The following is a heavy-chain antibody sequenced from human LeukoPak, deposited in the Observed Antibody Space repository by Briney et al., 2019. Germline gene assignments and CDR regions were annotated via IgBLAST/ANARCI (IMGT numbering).Heavy chain of an antibody. D-gene: IGHD4-17*01. Sequence: GGSLRLSCAASGFTFSSYAMHWVRQAPGKGLEWVAVISYDGSNKYYADSVKGRFTISRDNSKNTLYLQMNSLRAEDTAVYYCARGQTNPLYMTTVTLPANYFDYWGQGTLVTVSS. CDR2: ISYDGSNK. CDR3: ARGQTNPLYMTTVTLPANYFDY. CDR1: GFTFSSYA. J-gene: IGHJ4*02. V-gene: IGHV3-30-3*01.